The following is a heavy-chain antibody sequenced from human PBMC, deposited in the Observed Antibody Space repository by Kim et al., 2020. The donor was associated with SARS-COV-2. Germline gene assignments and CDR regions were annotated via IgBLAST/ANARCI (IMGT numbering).Heavy chain of an antibody. V-gene: IGHV1-2*02. D-gene: IGHD3-22*01. CDR3: ARDLMDYYDSSRDY. CDR1: GYTFTGYY. CDR2: INPNSGGT. J-gene: IGHJ4*02. Sequence: ASVKVSCKASGYTFTGYYMHWVRQAPGQGLEWMGWINPNSGGTNYAQKFQGRVTMTRDTSISTAYMELSRLRSDDTAVYYCARDLMDYYDSSRDYWGQGTLVTVSS.